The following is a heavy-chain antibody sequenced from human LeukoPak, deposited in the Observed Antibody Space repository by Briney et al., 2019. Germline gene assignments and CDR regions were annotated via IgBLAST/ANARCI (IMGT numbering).Heavy chain of an antibody. V-gene: IGHV3-48*01. CDR2: ISSSSSTI. CDR3: ARDPPDSSGWYAGG. J-gene: IGHJ4*02. Sequence: PGGSLRLSCAASGFTFSSYSMNWVRQAPGKGLEWVSYISSSSSTIYYADSVKGRFTISRDNAKNSLYLQMNSLRAEDTAVYYCARDPPDSSGWYAGGWGQGTLATVSS. D-gene: IGHD6-19*01. CDR1: GFTFSSYS.